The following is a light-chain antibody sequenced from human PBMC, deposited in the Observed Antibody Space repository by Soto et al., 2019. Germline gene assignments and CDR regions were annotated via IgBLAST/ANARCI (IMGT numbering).Light chain of an antibody. Sequence: EMVMTQSPATLSVSPGERATLSCRASQSVSNSLAWYQHKPGQAPRLLMYGASTRATGVPARFSGSGSGTEFTLTISSLQSEDFAVYYCQQYSNWPRTFGQGTTVEIK. CDR1: QSVSNS. V-gene: IGKV3-15*01. CDR2: GAS. CDR3: QQYSNWPRT. J-gene: IGKJ1*01.